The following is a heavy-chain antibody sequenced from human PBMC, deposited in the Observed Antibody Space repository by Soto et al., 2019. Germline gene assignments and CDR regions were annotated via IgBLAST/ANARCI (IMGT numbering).Heavy chain of an antibody. CDR2: IYHSGST. J-gene: IGHJ5*02. V-gene: IGHV4-30-2*01. D-gene: IGHD2-21*02. Sequence: QLQLQESGSGLVKPPQTLSLTCAVSGGSISSGGYSWSWIRQPPGKGLEWIGYIYHSGSTYYNPSLKGRVTISVDRSKNQFSLKLSSVTAADTAVYYCARRGGNSVANWFDPWGQGTLVTVSS. CDR1: GGSISSGGYS. CDR3: ARRGGNSVANWFDP.